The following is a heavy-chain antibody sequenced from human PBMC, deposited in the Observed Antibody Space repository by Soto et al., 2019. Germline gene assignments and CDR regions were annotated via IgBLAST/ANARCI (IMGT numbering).Heavy chain of an antibody. Sequence: SVKVSCKASGGTFSSYAISWVRQAPGQGLEWMGGIIPIFGTVNYAQKFQGRVTITADESTSTAYMELSSLRSEDTAVYYCASIYSNYGYYYYGMDVWGQGTTVTVSS. CDR1: GGTFSSYA. CDR2: IIPIFGTV. J-gene: IGHJ6*02. D-gene: IGHD4-4*01. V-gene: IGHV1-69*13. CDR3: ASIYSNYGYYYYGMDV.